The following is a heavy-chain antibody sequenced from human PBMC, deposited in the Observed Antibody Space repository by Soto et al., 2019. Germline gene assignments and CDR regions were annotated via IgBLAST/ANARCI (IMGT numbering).Heavy chain of an antibody. CDR1: GYSFTSYW. CDR2: LDPSDSYT. J-gene: IGHJ4*02. Sequence: EVQLVQSGAEVKKPGESLRISCKGSGYSFTSYWISWVRQMPGKGLEWMGRLDPSDSYTNYSPSFHGHVPISADKSISTAYLQSSSLKASDTSMYYCAIQSREGELLHFAYCGQGTLVTVSS. D-gene: IGHD1-26*01. V-gene: IGHV5-10-1*03. CDR3: AIQSREGELLHFAY.